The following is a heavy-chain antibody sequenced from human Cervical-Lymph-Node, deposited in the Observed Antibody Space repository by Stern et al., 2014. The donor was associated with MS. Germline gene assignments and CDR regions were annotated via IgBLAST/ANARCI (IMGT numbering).Heavy chain of an antibody. CDR2: ITNVGST. J-gene: IGHJ4*02. CDR3: ARDTSSPERSDW. Sequence: EVQLVESGGGVIQPGGSLRLSCTASGCTVSRDYMTWVRQAPGQGLEWVSLITNVGSTFYTDSVKGRFTISRDDSKNTVYLHMTSLRAEDTAMYYCARDTSSPERSDWWGQGTLVTVSS. D-gene: IGHD1-1*01. V-gene: IGHV3-53*01. CDR1: GCTVSRDY.